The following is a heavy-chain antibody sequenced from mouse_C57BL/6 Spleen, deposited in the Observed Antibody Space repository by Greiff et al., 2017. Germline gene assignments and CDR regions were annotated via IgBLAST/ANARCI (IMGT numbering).Heavy chain of an antibody. D-gene: IGHD1-1*01. CDR1: GYTFTDYY. CDR2: INPYNGGT. Sequence: EVQLQESGPVLVKPGASVKMSCKASGYTFTDYYMNWVKQSHGKSLEWIGVINPYNGGTSYNQKFKGKATLTVDKSSSTAYMELNSLTSEDSAVYYCARETTVVANWYFDVWGTGTTVTVSS. V-gene: IGHV1-19*01. CDR3: ARETTVVANWYFDV. J-gene: IGHJ1*03.